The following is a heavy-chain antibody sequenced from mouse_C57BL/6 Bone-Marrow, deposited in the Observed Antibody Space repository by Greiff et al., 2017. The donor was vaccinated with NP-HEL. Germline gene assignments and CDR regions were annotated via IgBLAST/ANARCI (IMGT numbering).Heavy chain of an antibody. CDR3: ARLHYYGSSYWYFDV. Sequence: QVQLKESGAELARPGASVKLSCKASGYTFTSYGISWVKQRTGQGLEWIGEIYPRSGNTYYNEKFKGKATLTADKSSSTAYMELRSLTSEDSAVYFCARLHYYGSSYWYFDVWGTGTTVTVSS. CDR2: IYPRSGNT. D-gene: IGHD1-1*01. J-gene: IGHJ1*03. V-gene: IGHV1-81*01. CDR1: GYTFTSYG.